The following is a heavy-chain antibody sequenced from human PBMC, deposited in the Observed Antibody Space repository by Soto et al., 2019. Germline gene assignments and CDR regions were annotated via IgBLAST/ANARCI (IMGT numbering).Heavy chain of an antibody. J-gene: IGHJ4*02. CDR3: ARHLQWELRPFDY. V-gene: IGHV4-39*01. D-gene: IGHD1-26*01. Sequence: QLQLQESGPGLVKPSETLSLTCTVSGGSISSSSYYWGWIRQPPGKGLEWIGSIYYSGSTYYNPSLKSRVTLSVDTSKNQFSLKLSSVTAADTAVYYCARHLQWELRPFDYWGQGTLVTVSS. CDR1: GGSISSSSYY. CDR2: IYYSGST.